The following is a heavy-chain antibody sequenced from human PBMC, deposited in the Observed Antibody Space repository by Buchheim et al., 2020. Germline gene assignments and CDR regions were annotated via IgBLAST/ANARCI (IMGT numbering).Heavy chain of an antibody. CDR3: ARDYEVVATIGEYYYYYYGMDV. Sequence: QVQLVQSGAEVKKPGASVKVSCKASGYTFTSYYMHWVRQAPGQGLEWMGIINPSGGSTSYAQKFQGRVTMTRDTSTSTVYMELSSLRSEDTAVYYCARDYEVVATIGEYYYYYYGMDVWGQGTT. D-gene: IGHD5-12*01. CDR2: INPSGGST. CDR1: GYTFTSYY. J-gene: IGHJ6*02. V-gene: IGHV1-46*01.